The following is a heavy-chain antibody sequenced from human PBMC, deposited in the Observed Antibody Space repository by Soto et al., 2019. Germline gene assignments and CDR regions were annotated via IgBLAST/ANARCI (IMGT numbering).Heavy chain of an antibody. CDR3: ARGPVVVAAEFDY. D-gene: IGHD2-15*01. CDR2: IYYSGNT. J-gene: IGHJ4*02. Sequence: PSETLSLTCTVSGDSISSGDYYWSWIRQPPGKGLEWIGCIYYSGNTYYNPSLKRRFTISVDTSKNQFSLKLSSVTAADTAVYYCARGPVVVAAEFDYWGQGTLVTVSS. CDR1: GDSISSGDYY. V-gene: IGHV4-30-4*01.